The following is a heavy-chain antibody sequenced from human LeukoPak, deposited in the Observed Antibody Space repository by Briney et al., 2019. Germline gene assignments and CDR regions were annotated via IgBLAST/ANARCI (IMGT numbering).Heavy chain of an antibody. Sequence: GGSLRLSCAASGFTFSSYEMNWVRQAPGKGLEWVSYISSSGSTIYYADSVKGRFTISRDNAKNSLYLQMNSLRAEDTAVYYCARQEGDYETDYWGQGTLVTVSS. CDR1: GFTFSSYE. D-gene: IGHD4-17*01. V-gene: IGHV3-48*03. J-gene: IGHJ4*02. CDR2: ISSSGSTI. CDR3: ARQEGDYETDY.